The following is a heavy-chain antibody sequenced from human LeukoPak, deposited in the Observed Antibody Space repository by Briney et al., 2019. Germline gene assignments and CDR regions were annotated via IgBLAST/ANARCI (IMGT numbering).Heavy chain of an antibody. J-gene: IGHJ4*02. V-gene: IGHV4-59*01. D-gene: IGHD3-10*01. CDR2: IYYSGST. CDR3: ARTTMVRRRRGILFDY. CDR1: GGSISSYY. Sequence: SETLSLTCTVSGGSISSYYWSWIRQPPGKGLEWIGYIYYSGSTNYNPSLKSRVTISVDTSKNQFSLKLSSVTAADTAVYYCARTTMVRRRRGILFDYWGQGTLVTVSS.